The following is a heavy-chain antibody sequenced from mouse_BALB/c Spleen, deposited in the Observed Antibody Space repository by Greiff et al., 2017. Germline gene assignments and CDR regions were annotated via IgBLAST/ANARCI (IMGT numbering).Heavy chain of an antibody. J-gene: IGHJ4*01. CDR3: TRDYYGNNYYAMDY. V-gene: IGHV1-5*01. CDR1: GYSFTSYW. D-gene: IGHD2-1*01. CDR2: IYPGNSDT. Sequence: EVQLQQSGTVLARPGASVKMSCKASGYSFTSYWMHWVKQMPGQGLEWIGAIYPGNSDTSYNQKFKGKAKLTAVTSASTAYMELSSLTNEDSAVHYCTRDYYGNNYYAMDYWGQGTSVTVSS.